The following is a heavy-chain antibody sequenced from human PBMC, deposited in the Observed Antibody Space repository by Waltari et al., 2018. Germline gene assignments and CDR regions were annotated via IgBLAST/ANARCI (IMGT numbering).Heavy chain of an antibody. CDR1: GYSISSGYY. CDR3: ARVATTVTKYFDY. Sequence: QVQLQESGPGLVKPSETLSLTCTVSGYSISSGYYWGWIRQPPGKGLEWIGSIYHSGSTYYNPSLKSRVTISVDTSKNQFSLKLSSVTAADTAVYYCARVATTVTKYFDYWGQGTLVTVSS. V-gene: IGHV4-38-2*02. CDR2: IYHSGST. J-gene: IGHJ4*02. D-gene: IGHD4-17*01.